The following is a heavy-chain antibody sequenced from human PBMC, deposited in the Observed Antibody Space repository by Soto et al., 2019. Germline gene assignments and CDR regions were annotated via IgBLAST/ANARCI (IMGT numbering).Heavy chain of an antibody. J-gene: IGHJ4*02. D-gene: IGHD6-13*01. CDR3: TTGLAAAGTDY. V-gene: IGHV3-15*01. CDR2: IKSKTDGGTT. CDR1: GFTFNAAW. Sequence: GGSLRLSCAASGFTFNAAWMSWVRQAPGKGLEWVGRIKSKTDGGTTDFAAPVKGRFTISRDDSKNTVYLQMNSLKIEDTAVYYCTTGLAAAGTDYWGQGTLVTVSS.